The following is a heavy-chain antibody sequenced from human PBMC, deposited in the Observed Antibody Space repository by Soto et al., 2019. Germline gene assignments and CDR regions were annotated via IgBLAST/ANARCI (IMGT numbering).Heavy chain of an antibody. J-gene: IGHJ6*02. CDR1: GGSISSGDYY. V-gene: IGHV4-30-4*01. CDR2: IYYSGST. Sequence: PSETLSLTCTVSGGSISSGDYYWSWIRQPPGKGLEWIGYIYYSGSTYYNPSLKSRVTISVDTSKNQFSLKLSSVTAADTVVYYCARDENLTYGMDVWGQGTTVTVSS. D-gene: IGHD3-9*01. CDR3: ARDENLTYGMDV.